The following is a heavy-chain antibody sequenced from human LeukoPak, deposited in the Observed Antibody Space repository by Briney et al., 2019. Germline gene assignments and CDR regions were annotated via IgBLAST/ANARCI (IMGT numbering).Heavy chain of an antibody. CDR2: ISTTSSHI. Sequence: GGSLRLSCATSGFTFGDYIMTWVRQAPGKGLEWVSSISTTSSHIYYADSVKGRFTISRDNAKNSLYLQMNSLRAEDTAVYYCARESGSSYYFRYWGQGTLVTVSS. CDR3: ARESGSSYYFRY. D-gene: IGHD6-6*01. V-gene: IGHV3-21*01. J-gene: IGHJ4*02. CDR1: GFTFGDYI.